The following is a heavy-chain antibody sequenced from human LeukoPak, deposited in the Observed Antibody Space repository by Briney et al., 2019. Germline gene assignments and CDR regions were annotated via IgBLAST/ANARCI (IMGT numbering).Heavy chain of an antibody. D-gene: IGHD5-24*01. J-gene: IGHJ3*02. CDR3: ASSMATIDAFDI. CDR1: GGSISSYY. Sequence: PSETLSLTCTVSGGSISSYYWSWLRQPAGKGLEWIGRIYTSGSNNYNPSLKRRVTMSVDTSKNQFSLKLSSVNAADTAVYYCASSMATIDAFDIWGQGTMVTVSS. V-gene: IGHV4-4*07. CDR2: IYTSGSN.